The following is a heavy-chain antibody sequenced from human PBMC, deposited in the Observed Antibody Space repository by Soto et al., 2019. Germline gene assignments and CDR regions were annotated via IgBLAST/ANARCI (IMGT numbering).Heavy chain of an antibody. CDR3: ARDVGEMATQSDAFDI. D-gene: IGHD5-12*01. CDR2: IIPIFGTA. CDR1: GGTFSSYA. J-gene: IGHJ3*02. V-gene: IGHV1-69*13. Sequence: ASGKVSCKASGGTFSSYAISWVRQAPGQGLEWMGGIIPIFGTANYAQKFQGRVTITADESTSTAYVELSSLRSEDTAVYYCARDVGEMATQSDAFDIWGQGTMVTVSS.